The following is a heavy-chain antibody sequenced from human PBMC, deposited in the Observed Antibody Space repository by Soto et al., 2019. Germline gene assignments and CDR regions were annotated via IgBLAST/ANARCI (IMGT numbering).Heavy chain of an antibody. CDR1: GGSISSDY. D-gene: IGHD5-12*01. V-gene: IGHV4-59*04. Sequence: ASETLSLTCTVSGGSISSDYWSWIRQPPGKGLELIGYIYHSGSTYYNPSLKSRVTISVDRSKNQFSLKLSSVTAADTAVYYCAAGGGLPRYYWGQGTLVTVSS. J-gene: IGHJ4*02. CDR2: IYHSGST. CDR3: AAGGGLPRYY.